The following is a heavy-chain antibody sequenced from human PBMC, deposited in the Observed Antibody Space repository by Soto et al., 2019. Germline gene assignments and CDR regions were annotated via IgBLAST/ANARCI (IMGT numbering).Heavy chain of an antibody. CDR3: ARDREWPEYYYYLAV. D-gene: IGHD3-3*01. J-gene: IGHJ6*03. CDR1: GYTFTSYG. CDR2: ISAYNGKT. Sequence: ASVKVSCKASGYTFTSYGISWVRQAPGQGLEWMGWISAYNGKTNYAQKLQGRVTMTTDTSTSTAYMELRSLRSDDTAVYYCARDREWPEYYYYLAVWGKGTTVTVSS. V-gene: IGHV1-18*01.